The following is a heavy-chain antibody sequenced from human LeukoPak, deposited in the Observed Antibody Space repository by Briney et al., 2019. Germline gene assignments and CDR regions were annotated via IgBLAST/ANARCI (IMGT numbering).Heavy chain of an antibody. Sequence: PGGSLRLSCAASGFTFSSYAMHWVRQAPGKGLEWVAVISYDGSNKYYADSVKGRFTISRDNSKNTLYLQMNSLRAEDTAVYYCANMRTGRGCWGQGTLVTVSS. V-gene: IGHV3-30*04. J-gene: IGHJ4*02. CDR1: GFTFSSYA. CDR2: ISYDGSNK. CDR3: ANMRTGRGC. D-gene: IGHD7-27*01.